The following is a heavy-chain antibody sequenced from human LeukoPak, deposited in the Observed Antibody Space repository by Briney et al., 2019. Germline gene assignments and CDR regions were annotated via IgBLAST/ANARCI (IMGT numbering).Heavy chain of an antibody. Sequence: SETLSLTCAVSGGSINSGAYSWSWIRQPAVKGLEWIGRIYTSGSTNYNPSLKSRVTMSVDTSKNQFSLKLSSVTAADTAVYYCARDRYYYDSSGYYWLFDYWGQGTLVIVSS. V-gene: IGHV4-61*02. CDR2: IYTSGST. CDR3: ARDRYYYDSSGYYWLFDY. D-gene: IGHD3-22*01. J-gene: IGHJ4*02. CDR1: GGSINSGAYS.